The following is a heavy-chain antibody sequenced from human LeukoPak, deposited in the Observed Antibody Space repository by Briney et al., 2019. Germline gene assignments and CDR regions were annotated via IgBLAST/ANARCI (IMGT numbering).Heavy chain of an antibody. CDR2: INHSGST. CDR3: ARVGRGNIAARRGYYYYMDV. J-gene: IGHJ6*03. Sequence: SETPSLTCAVYGGSFSGYYWSWIRQPPGKGLEWIGEINHSGSTNYNPSLKSRVTISVDTSKNQFSLKLSSVTAADTAVYYCARVGRGNIAARRGYYYYMDVWGKGTTVTVSS. CDR1: GGSFSGYY. V-gene: IGHV4-34*01. D-gene: IGHD6-6*01.